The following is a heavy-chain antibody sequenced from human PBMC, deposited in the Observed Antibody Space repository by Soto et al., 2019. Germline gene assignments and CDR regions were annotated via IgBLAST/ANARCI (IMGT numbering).Heavy chain of an antibody. CDR1: GDTFSRYA. V-gene: IGHV1-69*01. CDR2: IIPTFGTP. Sequence: QVQLVQSGAEVKKPGSSVKVSCKASGDTFSRYAISWVRQAPGQGLEWMGGIIPTFGTPTYAQKFQGRVTMIADESTSTVYMGVSSLPSEYTAMYYCARVAYGDYGVDVWGQVTTVTVSS. CDR3: ARVAYGDYGVDV. J-gene: IGHJ6*02. D-gene: IGHD4-17*01.